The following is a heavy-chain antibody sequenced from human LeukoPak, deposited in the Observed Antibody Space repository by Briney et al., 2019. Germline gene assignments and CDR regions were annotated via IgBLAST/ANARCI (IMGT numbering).Heavy chain of an antibody. Sequence: SETLSLTCAVYGGSFSGYYWSWIRQPPGEGLEWMGEINHSVSTNYNTSLKSRVTISVDTSKNQFSRKLSSVTAADTAVYCCARMDRRSTRCWKIDYWGQGTLVTVSS. CDR1: GGSFSGYY. CDR2: INHSVST. CDR3: ARMDRRSTRCWKIDY. V-gene: IGHV4-34*01. J-gene: IGHJ4*02. D-gene: IGHD2-2*01.